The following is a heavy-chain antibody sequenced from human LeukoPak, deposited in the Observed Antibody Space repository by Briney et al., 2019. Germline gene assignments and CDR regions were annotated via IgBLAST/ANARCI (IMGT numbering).Heavy chain of an antibody. Sequence: GGSLRLSCAASGFTFSSYWMHWVRQAPGKGLVWVSRINSDGGSTSYTDSVKGRFTISRDNAKNTLYLQMNSLRAEDTAVYYCARGGIAVAGIDFRWFDPWGQGTLVTVSS. CDR2: INSDGGST. J-gene: IGHJ5*02. CDR3: ARGGIAVAGIDFRWFDP. D-gene: IGHD6-19*01. CDR1: GFTFSSYW. V-gene: IGHV3-74*01.